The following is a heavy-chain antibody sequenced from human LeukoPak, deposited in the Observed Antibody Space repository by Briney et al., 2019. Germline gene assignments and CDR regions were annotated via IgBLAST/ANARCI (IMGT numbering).Heavy chain of an antibody. CDR2: IIPIFGTA. CDR3: ASWGPGDPTPHYFDY. V-gene: IGHV1-69*13. Sequence: VASVKVSCKASGGTFSSYAISWVRQAPGQGLEWMGGIIPIFGTANYAQKFQGRVTITADESTSTAYMELSSLRSEDTAVYYCASWGPGDPTPHYFDYWGQGTLVTVSS. J-gene: IGHJ4*02. D-gene: IGHD3-16*01. CDR1: GGTFSSYA.